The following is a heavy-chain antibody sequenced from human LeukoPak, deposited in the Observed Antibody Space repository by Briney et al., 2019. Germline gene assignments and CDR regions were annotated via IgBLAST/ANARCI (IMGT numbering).Heavy chain of an antibody. Sequence: SETLSLTCTVSGGSISSSSYYWGWVRQPPGKGLEWIGNIFYSGSTYYSPSLKSRVTISVDTSMNQFSLKLSSVTAADTAVYYCARWDGEQLESFDPWGQGTLVTVSS. J-gene: IGHJ5*02. CDR2: IFYSGST. CDR3: ARWDGEQLESFDP. D-gene: IGHD6-13*01. CDR1: GGSISSSSYY. V-gene: IGHV4-39*07.